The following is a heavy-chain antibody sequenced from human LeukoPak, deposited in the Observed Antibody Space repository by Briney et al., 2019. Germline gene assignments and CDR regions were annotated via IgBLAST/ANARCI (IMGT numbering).Heavy chain of an antibody. CDR1: GGSISSSSYY. Sequence: SETLSLTCTVSGGSISSSSYYWGWIRQPPGKGLEWIGSIYYSGSTYYNPSLKSRVTISVDTSKNQFSLKLSSVTAADTAVYYCARDAVAGTFGFDYWGQGTLVTVSS. V-gene: IGHV4-39*01. J-gene: IGHJ4*02. D-gene: IGHD6-19*01. CDR2: IYYSGST. CDR3: ARDAVAGTFGFDY.